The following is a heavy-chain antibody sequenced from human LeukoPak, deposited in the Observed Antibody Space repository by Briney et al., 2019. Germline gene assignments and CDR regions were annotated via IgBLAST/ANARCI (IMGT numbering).Heavy chain of an antibody. V-gene: IGHV1-2*02. CDR2: INPNSGGT. D-gene: IGHD6-13*01. Sequence: GASVKVSCKASGYTFTGYYMHWVRQVPGQGLEWMGWINPNSGGTNYAQKFQGRVTTTRDTSISTAYMELSRLRSDDTAVYYCARASSSWFRPFDYWGQGTLVTVSS. CDR1: GYTFTGYY. J-gene: IGHJ4*02. CDR3: ARASSSWFRPFDY.